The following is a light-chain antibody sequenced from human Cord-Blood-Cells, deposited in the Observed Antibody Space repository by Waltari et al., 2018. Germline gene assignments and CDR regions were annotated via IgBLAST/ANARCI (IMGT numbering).Light chain of an antibody. Sequence: EIVLTPSPGTLHLSPGESATVSCRASQSVSSSYLAWYQQKPGQAPRLLIYGASSRATGIPDRFSGSGSGTDFTLTISRLEPEDFAVYYCQQYGSSPYSFGQGTKLEIK. CDR3: QQYGSSPYS. V-gene: IGKV3-20*01. CDR1: QSVSSSY. J-gene: IGKJ2*03. CDR2: GAS.